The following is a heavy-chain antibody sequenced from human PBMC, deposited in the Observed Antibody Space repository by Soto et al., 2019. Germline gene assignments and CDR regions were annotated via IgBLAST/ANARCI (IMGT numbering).Heavy chain of an antibody. D-gene: IGHD3-9*01. CDR1: GFTFSSYA. Sequence: EVQLLESGGGVVQPGGSLRLSCAASGFTFSSYAMSWVRPAPGKGLDWVSALSGSGGSTYYADSVKGRFTISRDNSKITLHLPMNSLRAEDTAVYYCAKDPPGGYYDILTDYWGQGTLVTVSS. V-gene: IGHV3-23*01. CDR2: LSGSGGST. CDR3: AKDPPGGYYDILTDY. J-gene: IGHJ4*02.